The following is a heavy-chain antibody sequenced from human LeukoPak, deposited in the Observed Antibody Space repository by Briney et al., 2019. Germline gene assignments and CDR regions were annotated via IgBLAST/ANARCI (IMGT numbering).Heavy chain of an antibody. Sequence: SETLSLTCTVSGGSISSYYWSWIRQPPGKGLEWTGYIYYSGSTNYNPSLKSRVTISVDTSKNQFSLKLSSVTAADTAVYYCAREDGDGYNSFFDYWGQGTLVTVSS. CDR2: IYYSGST. D-gene: IGHD5-24*01. CDR3: AREDGDGYNSFFDY. CDR1: GGSISSYY. J-gene: IGHJ4*02. V-gene: IGHV4-59*01.